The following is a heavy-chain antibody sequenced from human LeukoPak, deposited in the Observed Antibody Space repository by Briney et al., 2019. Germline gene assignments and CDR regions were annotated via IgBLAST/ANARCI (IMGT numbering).Heavy chain of an antibody. CDR1: EFTFTDYY. V-gene: IGHV1-2*02. D-gene: IGHD6-13*01. CDR2: IHPKSGGT. CDR3: ARDPPAAGSSEFDF. Sequence: EASVKVSCEASEFTFTDYYIHWVRQAPGQGLEWMGSIHPKSGGTKYAQKFQGRVTVTRDTSISATYMELSRLTSDDTAVYYCARDPPAAGSSEFDFWGQGTLVTVSS. J-gene: IGHJ4*02.